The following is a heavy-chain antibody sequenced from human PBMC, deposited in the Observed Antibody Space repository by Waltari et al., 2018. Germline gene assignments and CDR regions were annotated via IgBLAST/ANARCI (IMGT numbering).Heavy chain of an antibody. CDR1: GGTFSSYT. Sequence: QVQLVQSGAEVKKPGSSVKVSCKASGGTFSSYTISWVRQAPGQGLEWMGRIIPILVIANYAQKCQGRVTITADKSTSTAYMELSSLRSEDTAVYYCASYCSGGSCYSDWGQGTLVTVSS. CDR3: ASYCSGGSCYSD. J-gene: IGHJ4*02. D-gene: IGHD2-15*01. V-gene: IGHV1-69*02. CDR2: IIPILVIA.